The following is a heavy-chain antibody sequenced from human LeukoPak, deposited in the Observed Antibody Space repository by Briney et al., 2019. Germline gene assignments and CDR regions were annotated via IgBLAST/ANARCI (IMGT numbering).Heavy chain of an antibody. J-gene: IGHJ4*02. Sequence: SETLSLTCTVSGGSISSYYWSWIRQPPGKGLEWIGYIYYSGSTNYNPSLKSRVTISVDTSKNQFSLKLSSVTAADTAVYYCARLVGYYYDSSGHFDYWGQGTLVTVSS. D-gene: IGHD3-22*01. V-gene: IGHV4-59*08. CDR2: IYYSGST. CDR1: GGSISSYY. CDR3: ARLVGYYYDSSGHFDY.